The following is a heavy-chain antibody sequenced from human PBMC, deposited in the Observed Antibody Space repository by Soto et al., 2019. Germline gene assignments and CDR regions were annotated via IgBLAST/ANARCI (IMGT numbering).Heavy chain of an antibody. CDR2: INAGNGNT. V-gene: IGHV1-3*01. Sequence: ASVKVSCKASGYTFTNYAMHWVRQAPGQRLEWMGWINAGNGNTKYSQKFQGRVTITRDTSASTAYMELNSLRAEDTAVYYCAKDQLYMRGVIHNWFDPWGQGTLVTVPS. D-gene: IGHD3-10*01. J-gene: IGHJ5*02. CDR3: AKDQLYMRGVIHNWFDP. CDR1: GYTFTNYA.